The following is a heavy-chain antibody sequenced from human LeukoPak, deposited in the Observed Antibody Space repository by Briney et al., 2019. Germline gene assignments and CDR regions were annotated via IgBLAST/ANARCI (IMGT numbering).Heavy chain of an antibody. CDR1: GFTFSSYG. V-gene: IGHV3-23*01. Sequence: GGSLRLSCAASGFTFSSYGMSWVRQAPGKGLEWVSAISGSGGSTYYADSVKGRFTISRDNSKNTLYLQMNSLRAEDTAIYYCAKDTDATGGTCFYHWGQGTLVTVSS. J-gene: IGHJ4*02. D-gene: IGHD2-8*02. CDR2: ISGSGGST. CDR3: AKDTDATGGTCFYH.